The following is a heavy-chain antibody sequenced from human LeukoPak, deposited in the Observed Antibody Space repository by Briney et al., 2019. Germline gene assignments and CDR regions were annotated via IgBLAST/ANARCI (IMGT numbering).Heavy chain of an antibody. D-gene: IGHD4-23*01. Sequence: GGSLRLSCAASGFTFSTYAMSWVRQAPGKGLEWVSAITGSGDSTYYADSVRGRFTISRDNSKNTLFLQMNTLRAEDTAVYYCAAVTPPDYWGQGTLVTVSS. CDR3: AAVTPPDY. CDR1: GFTFSTYA. V-gene: IGHV3-23*01. J-gene: IGHJ4*02. CDR2: ITGSGDST.